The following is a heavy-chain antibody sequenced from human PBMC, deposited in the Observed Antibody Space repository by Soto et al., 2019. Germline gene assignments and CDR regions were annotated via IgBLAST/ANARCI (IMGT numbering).Heavy chain of an antibody. CDR3: AREGKGGYSYGFDY. Sequence: QVQLVQSGAEVKKPGSSVKVSCKASGGTFSSYTISWVRQAPGQGLEWVGRIIPILGIANYAQKFQGRVTITADKSTSTAYMELSSLRSEDTAVYYCAREGKGGYSYGFDYWGQGTLVTVSS. CDR2: IIPILGIA. CDR1: GGTFSSYT. V-gene: IGHV1-69*08. D-gene: IGHD5-18*01. J-gene: IGHJ4*02.